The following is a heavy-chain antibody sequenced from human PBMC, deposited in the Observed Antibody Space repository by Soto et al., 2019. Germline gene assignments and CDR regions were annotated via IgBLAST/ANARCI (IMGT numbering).Heavy chain of an antibody. CDR1: GFTFDDYA. J-gene: IGHJ3*02. D-gene: IGHD4-17*01. V-gene: IGHV3-9*01. CDR3: AKDKSSDYGDYGVGAFDI. CDR2: ISWNSGSI. Sequence: EVQLVESGGGLVQPGRSLRLSCAASGFTFDDYAMHWVRQAPGKGLEWVSGISWNSGSIGYADSVKGRFTISRDNAKNSLYLQMNSLRAEDTALYYCAKDKSSDYGDYGVGAFDIWGQGTMVTVSS.